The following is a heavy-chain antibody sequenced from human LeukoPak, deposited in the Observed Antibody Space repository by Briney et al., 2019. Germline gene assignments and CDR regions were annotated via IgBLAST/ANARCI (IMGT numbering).Heavy chain of an antibody. J-gene: IGHJ6*02. CDR3: AKVPPGHNYGMDV. CDR2: ISYDGSNK. V-gene: IGHV3-30*18. Sequence: PGGSLRLSCAASGFTFSSYGMHWVRQAPGKGLEWVAVISYDGSNKYYADSVKGRFTISRDNSKNTLYLQMNSLRAGDTAVYYCAKVPPGHNYGMDVWGQGTTITVPS. CDR1: GFTFSSYG.